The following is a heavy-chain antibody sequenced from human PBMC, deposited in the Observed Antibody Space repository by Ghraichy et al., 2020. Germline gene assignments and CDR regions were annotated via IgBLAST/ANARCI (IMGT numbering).Heavy chain of an antibody. CDR3: AKDLYYYASDY. D-gene: IGHD3-10*01. V-gene: IGHV3-23*01. CDR1: GFIFSSNA. J-gene: IGHJ4*02. Sequence: GGSLRLSCAASGFIFSSNAMSWVRQAPGKGQEWVSSSNADGTTKYADSVKGRFTISRDNSKNTLYLQMNSLRAEDTALYYCAKDLYYYASDYWGQGTLVTVSS. CDR2: SNADGTT.